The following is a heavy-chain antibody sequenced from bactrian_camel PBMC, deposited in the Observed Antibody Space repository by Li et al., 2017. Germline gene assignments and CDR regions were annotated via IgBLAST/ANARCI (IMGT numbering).Heavy chain of an antibody. CDR3: AAGWQCAVASGVND. J-gene: IGHJ4*01. CDR2: INSDGTT. Sequence: QLVESGGGLVQPGGSLRLSCASSGASYQRVCMAWFRQAPGKEREGVAAINSDGTTSYADSVKGRFTISQDNAKNTLYLQMDSVKPDDTAMYYCAAGWQCAVASGVNDWGRGTQVTVS. D-gene: IGHD7*01. CDR1: GASYQRVC. V-gene: IGHV3S53*01.